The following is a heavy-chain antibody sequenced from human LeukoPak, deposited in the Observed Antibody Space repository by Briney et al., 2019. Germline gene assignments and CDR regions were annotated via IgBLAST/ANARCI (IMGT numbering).Heavy chain of an antibody. CDR1: GGSISNYY. D-gene: IGHD4-17*01. CDR3: ARLDYGDLMRAFDI. V-gene: IGHV4-59*12. CDR2: IYYSGST. Sequence: SETLSLTCTVSGGSISNYYWSWIRQPPGKGLEWIGYIYYSGSTKYNPSLKSRVTISVDKSKNQFSLKLSSVTAADTAVYYCARLDYGDLMRAFDIWGQGTMVTVSS. J-gene: IGHJ3*02.